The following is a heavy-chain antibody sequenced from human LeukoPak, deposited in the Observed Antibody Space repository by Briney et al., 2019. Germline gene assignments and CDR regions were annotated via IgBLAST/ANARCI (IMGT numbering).Heavy chain of an antibody. CDR3: AREATCGLDCYSFDY. V-gene: IGHV4-39*02. J-gene: IGHJ4*02. Sequence: SETLSLTCTVSGGSISTYFWGWIRQPPGKGLEWIGTFYSSGTTYDNPSLKSRVTISVDTSKNQFSLKLTSVTAADTAVYYCAREATCGLDCYSFDYWGQGTLVTVSS. CDR1: GGSISTYF. D-gene: IGHD2-21*02. CDR2: FYSSGTT.